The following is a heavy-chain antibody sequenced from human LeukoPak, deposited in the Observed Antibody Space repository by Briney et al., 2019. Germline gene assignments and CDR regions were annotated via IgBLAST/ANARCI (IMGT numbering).Heavy chain of an antibody. D-gene: IGHD4-17*01. CDR2: IYYSGST. Sequence: TTSETLSLTCTVSGVSISSGGYYWSWIRQHPGKGLEWIGYIYYSGSTYYNPSLKSRVTISVDTSKNQFSLKLSSVTAADTAVYYCARTQTTVTTLDFDYWGQGTLVTVSS. V-gene: IGHV4-31*03. CDR3: ARTQTTVTTLDFDY. CDR1: GVSISSGGYY. J-gene: IGHJ4*02.